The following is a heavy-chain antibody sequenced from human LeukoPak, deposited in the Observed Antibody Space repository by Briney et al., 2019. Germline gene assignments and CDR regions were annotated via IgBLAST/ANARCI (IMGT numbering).Heavy chain of an antibody. CDR3: ARGRGRTYCGGDCYPAY. CDR1: GGTFSSYA. V-gene: IGHV1-69*13. CDR2: IIPIFGTA. D-gene: IGHD2-21*02. J-gene: IGHJ4*02. Sequence: SVSVSCTASGGTFSSYAISWVRQARGQGLEWMGGIIPIFGTANYAQKFQGRVTITADESTSTAYMELSSLRSEDTAVYYCARGRGRTYCGGDCYPAYCGQGTLVTVSS.